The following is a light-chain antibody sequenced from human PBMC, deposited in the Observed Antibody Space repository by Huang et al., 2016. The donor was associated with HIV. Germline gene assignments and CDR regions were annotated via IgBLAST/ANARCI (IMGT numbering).Light chain of an antibody. CDR2: DAS. CDR3: HQYNNWPQT. Sequence: EIVMTQSPATLSVSPGERATLSCRASQSVSNNLAWYLHKSGQAPKLLIYDASTRATGIPARFSGTGSETEFTLTISSLQSEDFAVYFCHQYNNWPQTFGQGTKVDIK. J-gene: IGKJ1*01. CDR1: QSVSNN. V-gene: IGKV3-15*01.